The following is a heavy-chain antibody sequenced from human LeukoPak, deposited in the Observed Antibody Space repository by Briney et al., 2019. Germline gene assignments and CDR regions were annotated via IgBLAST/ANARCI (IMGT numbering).Heavy chain of an antibody. D-gene: IGHD5-24*01. V-gene: IGHV3-48*03. J-gene: IGHJ4*02. CDR2: ISAPGTTI. Sequence: GGSLRLSCAASGFTFSTYEMNWVRQAPGKGLGWVSYISAPGTTIYYADSVKGRFTISRDNAKNSLFLQMNSLRAEDTAVYYCARVVRDGYNRIDYWGQGTLVTVSS. CDR3: ARVVRDGYNRIDY. CDR1: GFTFSTYE.